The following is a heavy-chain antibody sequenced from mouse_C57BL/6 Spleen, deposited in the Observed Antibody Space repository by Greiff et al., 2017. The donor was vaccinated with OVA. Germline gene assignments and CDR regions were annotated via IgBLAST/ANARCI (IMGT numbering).Heavy chain of an antibody. Sequence: EVQLQQSGPELVKPGASVKISCKASGYTFTDYYMNWVKQSHGQSLEWIGDINPKNGGTSYNQKFKGKATLTVDKSSSTAYMELRSLTSEDSAVYYCARAPTTVVNYYAMDYWGQGTSVTVSS. D-gene: IGHD1-1*01. CDR3: ARAPTTVVNYYAMDY. J-gene: IGHJ4*01. CDR2: INPKNGGT. V-gene: IGHV1-26*01. CDR1: GYTFTDYY.